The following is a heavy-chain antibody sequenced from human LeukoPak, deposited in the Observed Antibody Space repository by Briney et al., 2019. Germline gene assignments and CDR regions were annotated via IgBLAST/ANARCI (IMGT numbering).Heavy chain of an antibody. CDR2: IYTSGIT. J-gene: IGHJ4*02. CDR3: ARASYSYDISGWVPFDY. D-gene: IGHD3-22*01. V-gene: IGHV4-61*02. CDR1: GGSITSGSYY. Sequence: PSQTLSLTCTVSGGSITSGSYYWSWIRQPAGKGLEWIGRIYTSGITNYNPSLKSRVTISGDTSENQFSLRLSSVTAADTAVYYCARASYSYDISGWVPFDYWGQGTLVTVSS.